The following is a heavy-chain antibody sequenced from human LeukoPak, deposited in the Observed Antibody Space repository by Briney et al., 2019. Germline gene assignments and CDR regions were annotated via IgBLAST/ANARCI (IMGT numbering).Heavy chain of an antibody. Sequence: GASVKVSCKASGYTFTAYYMHWVRQAPGQGLEWMGWINPTSGGTNYAQKFRGRVTMTRDTSISTAYMELSRLRSDDTAVYYCARGRGVLLWFGELFPPIDYWGQGTLVTVSS. CDR1: GYTFTAYY. J-gene: IGHJ4*02. V-gene: IGHV1-2*02. D-gene: IGHD3-10*01. CDR2: INPTSGGT. CDR3: ARGRGVLLWFGELFPPIDY.